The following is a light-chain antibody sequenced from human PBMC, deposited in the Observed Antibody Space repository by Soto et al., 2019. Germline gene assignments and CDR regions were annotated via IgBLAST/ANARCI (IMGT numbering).Light chain of an antibody. J-gene: IGLJ1*01. CDR2: DVS. V-gene: IGLV2-14*03. CDR1: SSDVGGYNY. CDR3: SSYTSSNTLYV. Sequence: SVLTQPASVSGSPGQSITISCTGTSSDVGGYNYVSWYQQHPGKAPKLMIYDVSNRPSGVSNRFSGSKSGNTASLTISGLQAEDEADYYCSSYTSSNTLYVFGTGTRSPS.